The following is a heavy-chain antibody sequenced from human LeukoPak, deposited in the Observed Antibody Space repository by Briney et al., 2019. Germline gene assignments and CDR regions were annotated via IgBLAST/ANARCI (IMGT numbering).Heavy chain of an antibody. J-gene: IGHJ6*02. CDR2: IKSKTDGGTT. CDR3: TTDLQVLQLWFYTDYYGMDV. V-gene: IGHV3-15*01. Sequence: GGSLRLSCAASGFTFSNAWMSWVRQAPGKGLEWVGRIKSKTDGGTTDYAAPVKGRFTISRDDSKNTLYLQMNSLKTEDTAVYYCTTDLQVLQLWFYTDYYGMDVWGQGTTVTVSS. CDR1: GFTFSNAW. D-gene: IGHD5-18*01.